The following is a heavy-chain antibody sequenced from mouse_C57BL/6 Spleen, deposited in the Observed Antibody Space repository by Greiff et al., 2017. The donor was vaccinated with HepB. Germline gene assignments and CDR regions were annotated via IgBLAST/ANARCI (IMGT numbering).Heavy chain of an antibody. V-gene: IGHV2-5*01. CDR2: IWRGGST. CDR1: GFSLTSYG. D-gene: IGHD1-1*01. Sequence: VQLQQSGPGLVQPSQRLSITCTVSGFSLTSYGVHWVRQSPGKGLEWLGVIWRGGSTDYNAAFMSRLSITKDNSKSQVFFKMNSLQADDTAIYYCAKNPLITTVVATDAMDYWGQGTSVTVSS. CDR3: AKNPLITTVVATDAMDY. J-gene: IGHJ4*01.